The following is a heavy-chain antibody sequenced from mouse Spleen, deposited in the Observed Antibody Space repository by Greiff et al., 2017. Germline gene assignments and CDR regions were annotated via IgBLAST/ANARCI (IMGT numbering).Heavy chain of an antibody. CDR1: GYSFTSYY. V-gene: IGHV1-66*01. CDR3: ARGGDYYAMDY. Sequence: VQGVESGPELVKPGASVKISCKASGYSFTSYYIHWVKQRPGQGLEWIGWIYPGSGNTKYNEKFKGKATLTADTSSSTAYMQLSSLTSEDSAVYYCARGGDYYAMDYWGQGTSVTVSS. CDR2: IYPGSGNT. J-gene: IGHJ4*01.